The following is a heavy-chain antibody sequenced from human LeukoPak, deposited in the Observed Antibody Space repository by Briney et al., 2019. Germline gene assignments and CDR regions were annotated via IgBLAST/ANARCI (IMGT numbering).Heavy chain of an antibody. D-gene: IGHD4-17*01. J-gene: IGHJ3*01. CDR3: AKVGYGDKSDGLDV. CDR2: VTGSGGST. V-gene: IGHV3-23*01. CDR1: EFNFRSYA. Sequence: QPGGSLRLSCAASEFNFRSYAMSWVRQAPGKGLEWVSGVTGSGGSTYYVDSVKGRFTISRDNSKNMVYLQMNSLRAEDTGVYYCAKVGYGDKSDGLDVWGQGTWVTVSS.